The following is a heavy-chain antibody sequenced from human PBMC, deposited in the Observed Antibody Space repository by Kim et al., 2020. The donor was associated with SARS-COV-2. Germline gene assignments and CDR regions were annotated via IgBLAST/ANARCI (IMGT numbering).Heavy chain of an antibody. V-gene: IGHV1-69*02. J-gene: IGHJ6*02. D-gene: IGHD6-19*01. CDR3: ARPGYIAVSDGMDV. Sequence: EQTFQGRVTITPDNSTSTAYMELSSLRSEETAVYYCARPGYIAVSDGMDVWGQGTTVTVSS.